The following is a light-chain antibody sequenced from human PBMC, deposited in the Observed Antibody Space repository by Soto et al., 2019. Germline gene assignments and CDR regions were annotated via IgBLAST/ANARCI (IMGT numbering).Light chain of an antibody. CDR3: SSYTGSSTSYV. CDR2: DVT. Sequence: QSVLTQPASVSGSPGQSITISCTGTSSDVGAYNYFSWYQQHPGKAPKLMIYDVTNRPSGVSNRFSGSKSGNTASLTISGLQAEDEADYYCSSYTGSSTSYVFGTGTKVTVL. CDR1: SSDVGAYNY. J-gene: IGLJ1*01. V-gene: IGLV2-14*01.